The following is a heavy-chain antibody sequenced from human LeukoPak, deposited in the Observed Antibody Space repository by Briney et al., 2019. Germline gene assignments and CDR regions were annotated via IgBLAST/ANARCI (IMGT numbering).Heavy chain of an antibody. CDR3: ARVRRYYYGMDV. CDR1: GYTLTDYY. V-gene: IGHV1-2*02. J-gene: IGHJ6*02. CDR2: MNPNSGDT. Sequence: ASVKVSCKASGYTLTDYYIHWVRQAPGQGLEGMGWMNPNSGDTNSAQSFQGRVTMTRETSISTAYMELSRPRFDDTAVYYCARVRRYYYGMDVWGQGTTVTVSS.